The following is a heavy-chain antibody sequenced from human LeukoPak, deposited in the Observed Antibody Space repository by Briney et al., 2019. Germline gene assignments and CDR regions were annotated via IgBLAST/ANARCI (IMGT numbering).Heavy chain of an antibody. CDR3: SRASTMAAPGAMPNDF. Sequence: GASVKVSCKASGYTFTGYYMHWVRQAPERGLEWMGWINPNSGGTNYAQKFQDRVTMTRDTSISTAYMELSSLRFDDSAVYFCSRASTMAAPGAMPNDFWGQGTLVTVSS. V-gene: IGHV1-2*02. CDR2: INPNSGGT. CDR1: GYTFTGYY. J-gene: IGHJ4*02. D-gene: IGHD6-13*01.